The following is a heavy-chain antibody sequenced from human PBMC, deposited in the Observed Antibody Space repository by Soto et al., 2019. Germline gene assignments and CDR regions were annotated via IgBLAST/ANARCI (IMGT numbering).Heavy chain of an antibody. CDR1: GGSFSGYY. CDR2: INHSGIT. Sequence: ETLSLTCAVYGGSFSGYYWSWIRQPPGKGLEWIGEINHSGITNYNPSLKSRFTISVDTSKNQFSLKLSSVTAADTAVYYCARGRRVMTTVTRFDYWGQGTLVTVSS. V-gene: IGHV4-34*01. CDR3: ARGRRVMTTVTRFDY. J-gene: IGHJ4*02. D-gene: IGHD4-4*01.